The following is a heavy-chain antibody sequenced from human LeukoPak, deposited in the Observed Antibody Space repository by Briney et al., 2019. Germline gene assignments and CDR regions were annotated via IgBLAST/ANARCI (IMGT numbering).Heavy chain of an antibody. CDR1: GYTVTIYG. J-gene: IGHJ4*02. Sequence: GASVTVSFTASGYTVTIYGISWVRQAPGQGHEWMGWISAYNGNTNYAQKLQGRVTITTDTSTSTAYMELRSLRSDDTAVYYCAREVPPSHWGQGTLVTVSS. CDR3: AREVPPSH. CDR2: ISAYNGNT. V-gene: IGHV1-18*01.